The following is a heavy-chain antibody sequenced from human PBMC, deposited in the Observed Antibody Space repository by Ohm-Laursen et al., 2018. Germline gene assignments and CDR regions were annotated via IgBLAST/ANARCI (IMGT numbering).Heavy chain of an antibody. CDR1: GGSISSYY. D-gene: IGHD3-22*01. CDR2: IYYSGST. CDR3: AREMRGMYHDRSGNYMSPGPDY. Sequence: SETLSLTCTVSGGSISSYYWSWIRQPPGKGLEWIGYIYYSGSTNYNPSLKSRVTISVDTSKNQFSLKLSSVTAADTAVYYCAREMRGMYHDRSGNYMSPGPDYWGQGTPVTVSS. J-gene: IGHJ4*02. V-gene: IGHV4-59*01.